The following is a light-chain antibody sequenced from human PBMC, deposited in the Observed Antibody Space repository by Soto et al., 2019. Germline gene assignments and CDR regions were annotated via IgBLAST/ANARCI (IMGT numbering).Light chain of an antibody. V-gene: IGKV3-20*01. CDR1: QSVSGNF. J-gene: IGKJ4*01. Sequence: EIVMALFPAILSLAPGERATLSGMPSQSVSGNFVPRYQQKPGQAPCRLGYAASNGATGIPDRVSGSGFATDFTPTISRLGPEDFGVYYCSQYGSTSPLSFGGGTKGDIK. CDR3: SQYGSTSPLS. CDR2: AAS.